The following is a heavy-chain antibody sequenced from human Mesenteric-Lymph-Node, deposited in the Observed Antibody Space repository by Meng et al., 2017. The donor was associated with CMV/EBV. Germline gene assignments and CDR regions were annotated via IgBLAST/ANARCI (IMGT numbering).Heavy chain of an antibody. J-gene: IGHJ6*02. CDR3: ATRRGYSSSWSNYYGMDV. Sequence: ASVKVSCKTSGYTFTNYAISWVRQAPGQGLEWMGWISAYNGNIKYAQKFQGRVTMTTDTSTSTAYMELSSLRSEDTAVYYCATRRGYSSSWSNYYGMDVWGQGTTVTVSS. CDR2: ISAYNGNI. V-gene: IGHV1-18*01. D-gene: IGHD6-13*01. CDR1: GYTFTNYA.